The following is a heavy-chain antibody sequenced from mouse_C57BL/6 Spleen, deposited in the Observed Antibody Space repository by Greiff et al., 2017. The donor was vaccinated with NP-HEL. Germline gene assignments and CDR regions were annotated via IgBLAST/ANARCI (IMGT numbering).Heavy chain of an antibody. J-gene: IGHJ2*01. Sequence: QVQLQQPGAELVKPGASVKLSCKASGYTFTSYWMQWVKQRPGQGLEWIGEIDPSDSYTNYNQKFKGKATLTVDTSSSTAYMQLSSLTSEDSAVYYCARYGGLLQGRNYWGQGTTLTVSS. D-gene: IGHD2-3*01. CDR3: ARYGGLLQGRNY. CDR2: IDPSDSYT. V-gene: IGHV1-50*01. CDR1: GYTFTSYW.